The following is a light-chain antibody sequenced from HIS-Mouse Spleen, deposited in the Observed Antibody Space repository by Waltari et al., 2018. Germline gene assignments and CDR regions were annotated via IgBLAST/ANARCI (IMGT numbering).Light chain of an antibody. V-gene: IGKV2-28*01. J-gene: IGKJ3*01. CDR3: MQALQTPFT. Sequence: DIVMTQSPLSLPVTPGEPASISCRSSQSLLHSNGYNYLDWYLQKPGQSPQLLIYVGSNRASGDTNMLSGSGAGTDVTLKISRVNAAHVGVYYCMQALQTPFTFDPGTKVDIK. CDR1: QSLLHSNGYNY. CDR2: VGS.